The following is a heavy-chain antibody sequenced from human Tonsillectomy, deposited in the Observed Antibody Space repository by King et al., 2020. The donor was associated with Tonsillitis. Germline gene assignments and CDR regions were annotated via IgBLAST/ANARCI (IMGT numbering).Heavy chain of an antibody. V-gene: IGHV4-31*03. Sequence: VQLQESGPGLVKPSQTLSLTCTVSGDSISSGGYYWSWIRQHPGKGLEWIGDIYDSGATDYNPSLKSRVTISADTAKIQFSLQLSSVTAADTAVYYCARGVDYGGHEFDYWGQGTLVTVSS. CDR3: ARGVDYGGHEFDY. J-gene: IGHJ4*02. CDR1: GDSISSGGYY. D-gene: IGHD4-23*01. CDR2: IYDSGAT.